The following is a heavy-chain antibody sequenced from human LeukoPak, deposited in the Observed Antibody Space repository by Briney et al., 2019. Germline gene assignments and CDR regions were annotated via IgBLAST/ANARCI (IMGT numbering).Heavy chain of an antibody. CDR3: ARSGNSVGGYYFDY. D-gene: IGHD4-23*01. Sequence: GASVKVSCKAPGYTFTSYAMHWVRQAPGQRLEWMGWINAGNGNTKYSQKFQGRVTITRDTSASTAYMELSSLRSEDTAVYYCARSGNSVGGYYFDYWGQGTLVTVSS. CDR1: GYTFTSYA. V-gene: IGHV1-3*01. J-gene: IGHJ4*02. CDR2: INAGNGNT.